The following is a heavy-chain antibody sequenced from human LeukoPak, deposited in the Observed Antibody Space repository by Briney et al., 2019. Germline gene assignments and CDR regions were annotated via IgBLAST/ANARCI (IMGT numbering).Heavy chain of an antibody. Sequence: SETLSLTCTVSGGSISSSSYYWGWIRQPPGKGLEWIGSIYYSGSTYYNPSLKSRVTISVDTSKNQFSLKLSSVTAADTAVYYCARGGGDGYNYDGYWGQGTLVTVSS. CDR2: IYYSGST. D-gene: IGHD5-24*01. CDR1: GGSISSSSYY. J-gene: IGHJ4*02. CDR3: ARGGGDGYNYDGY. V-gene: IGHV4-39*01.